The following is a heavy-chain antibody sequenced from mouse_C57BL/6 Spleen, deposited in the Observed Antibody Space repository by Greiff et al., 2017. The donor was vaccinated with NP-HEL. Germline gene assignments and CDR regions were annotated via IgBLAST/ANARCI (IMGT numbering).Heavy chain of an antibody. V-gene: IGHV1-64*01. J-gene: IGHJ3*01. CDR1: GYTFTSYW. Sequence: QVQLQQPGAELVKPGASVKLSCKASGYTFTSYWMHWVKQRPGQGLEWIGMIHPNSGSTNYNEKFKSKATLTVDKSSSTAYMQLSSLTSEDSAVYYCADYGISPAWCAYWGQGALVTVSA. D-gene: IGHD1-1*01. CDR3: ADYGISPAWCAY. CDR2: IHPNSGST.